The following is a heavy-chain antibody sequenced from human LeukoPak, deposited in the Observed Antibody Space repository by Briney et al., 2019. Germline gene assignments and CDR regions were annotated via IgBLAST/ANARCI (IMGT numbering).Heavy chain of an antibody. V-gene: IGHV3-7*01. Sequence: PGGSLRLSCAASGFTFSSYAMSWVRQAPGKGLEWVANINQDGSEKYYVDSVKGRFTISRDNVKDSLYLQMNSLRAEDTAVYYCARDRVWTVLYWGQGTLVSVSS. CDR1: GFTFSSYA. CDR2: INQDGSEK. CDR3: ARDRVWTVLY. D-gene: IGHD2-8*01. J-gene: IGHJ4*02.